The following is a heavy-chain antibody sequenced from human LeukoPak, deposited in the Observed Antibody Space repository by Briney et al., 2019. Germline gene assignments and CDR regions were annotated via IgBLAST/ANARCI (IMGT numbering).Heavy chain of an antibody. CDR1: GGSISSSNW. CDR2: IYHSGST. D-gene: IGHD3-22*01. Sequence: PSETLSLTCAVSGGSISSSNWWSWVRQPPGKGLEWIGEIYHSGSTNYNPSLKSRVTISVDKSKNQFSLKLGSVTAADTAVYYCARGPYYYDSSGYYIPYYGMDVWGQGTTVTVSS. V-gene: IGHV4-4*02. J-gene: IGHJ6*02. CDR3: ARGPYYYDSSGYYIPYYGMDV.